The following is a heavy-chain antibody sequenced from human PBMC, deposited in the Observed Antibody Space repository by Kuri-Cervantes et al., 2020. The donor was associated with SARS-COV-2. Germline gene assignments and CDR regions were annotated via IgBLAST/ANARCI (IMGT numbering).Heavy chain of an antibody. CDR3: AKKGVGSSTSTVYYYYYMDV. Sequence: GGSLRLSCAASGFTFSSYAMSWVRQAPGKGLEWVSAISGSGGSTYYADSVKGRFTISRDNSKNTLYLQMNSLRAGDTAVYYCAKKGVGSSTSTVYYYYYMDVWGKGITVTVSS. D-gene: IGHD2-2*01. V-gene: IGHV3-23*01. CDR1: GFTFSSYA. J-gene: IGHJ6*03. CDR2: ISGSGGST.